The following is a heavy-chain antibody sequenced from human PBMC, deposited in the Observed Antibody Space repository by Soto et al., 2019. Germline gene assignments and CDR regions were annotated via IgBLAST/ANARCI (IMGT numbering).Heavy chain of an antibody. D-gene: IGHD3-22*01. J-gene: IGHJ4*02. CDR2: VGASGRST. Sequence: PVGTMRLSCVGSGFTFCDYGMSWVRPAPGQGPEWVSVVGASGRSTFYPDSVKGRFTISRDNSKNTLYLQMNSLRAEDTAVYYCAKGRESSGSYRPLNYWGQGARVTVAT. CDR3: AKGRESSGSYRPLNY. CDR1: GFTFCDYG. V-gene: IGHV3-23*01.